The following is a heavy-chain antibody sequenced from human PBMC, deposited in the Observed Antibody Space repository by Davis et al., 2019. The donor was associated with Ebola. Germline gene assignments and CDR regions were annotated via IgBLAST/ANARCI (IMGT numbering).Heavy chain of an antibody. J-gene: IGHJ3*02. CDR1: GGSFSGYY. CDR3: AGGYSAFDI. D-gene: IGHD2-15*01. V-gene: IGHV4-34*01. CDR2: INHSGST. Sequence: MPGGSLRLSCAVYGGSFSGYYWSWIRQPPGKGLEWIGEINHSGSTNYNPSLKSRVTISVDTSKNQFSLKLSSVTAADTAVYYCAGGYSAFDIWGQGTMVTVSS.